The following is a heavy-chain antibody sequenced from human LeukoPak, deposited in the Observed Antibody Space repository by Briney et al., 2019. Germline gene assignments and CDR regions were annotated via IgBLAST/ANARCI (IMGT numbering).Heavy chain of an antibody. CDR3: ARGGGLDV. J-gene: IGHJ6*02. CDR2: MNHNGNVN. V-gene: IGHV3-7*03. CDR1: GFTFSSYW. Sequence: PGGSLRLSCAASGFTFSSYWMNWARQAPGKGLEWVASMNHNGNVNYYVDSVKGRFTISRDNAKNSLYLQMSNLRAEDTAVYFCARGGGLDVWGQGATVTVSS. D-gene: IGHD3-16*01.